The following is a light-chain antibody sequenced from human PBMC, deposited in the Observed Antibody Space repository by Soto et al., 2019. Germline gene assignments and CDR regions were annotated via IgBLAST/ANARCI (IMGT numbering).Light chain of an antibody. Sequence: QSVLTQPPSVSGAPGQRVTISCTGSSSNIGAGYDVNWYQQLPETAPKLLIFGDSSRPSGVPDRFSGSKSGTSASLVITGLQADDEADFYCQSNDNGLSGSDVFGTGTKVTAL. V-gene: IGLV1-40*01. CDR3: QSNDNGLSGSDV. CDR1: SSNIGAGYD. CDR2: GDS. J-gene: IGLJ1*01.